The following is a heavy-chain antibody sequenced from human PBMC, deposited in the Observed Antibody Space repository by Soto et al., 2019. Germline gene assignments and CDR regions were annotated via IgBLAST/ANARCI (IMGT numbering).Heavy chain of an antibody. CDR3: ARARADYYDSSGYPLGY. J-gene: IGHJ4*02. CDR1: GFTFSSYW. Sequence: EVQLVESGGGLVQPGGSLRLSCAASGFTFSSYWMSWVRQAPGKGLEWVANIKQDGSEKYYVDSVKGRFTISRDNAKNSLYLQMNRLRAEDKALYYCARARADYYDSSGYPLGYWGQGTLVTVSS. V-gene: IGHV3-7*04. CDR2: IKQDGSEK. D-gene: IGHD3-22*01.